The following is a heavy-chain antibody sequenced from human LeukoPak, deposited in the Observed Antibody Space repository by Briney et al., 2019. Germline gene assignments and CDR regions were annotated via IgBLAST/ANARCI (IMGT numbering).Heavy chain of an antibody. J-gene: IGHJ6*02. CDR1: GFTFSSYS. D-gene: IGHD3-10*01. CDR2: ISSSSSYI. V-gene: IGHV3-21*01. CDR3: ASNKVRGVIILGYYYGMDV. Sequence: GGSLRLSCAASGFTFSSYSMNWVRQAPGKGLEWVSSISSSSSYIYYADSVKGRFTISRDNAKNSLYLQMSSLRAEDTAVYYCASNKVRGVIILGYYYGMDVWGQGTTVTVSS.